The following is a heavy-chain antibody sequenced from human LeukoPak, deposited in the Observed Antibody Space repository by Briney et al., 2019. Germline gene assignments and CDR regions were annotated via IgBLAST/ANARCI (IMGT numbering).Heavy chain of an antibody. CDR1: GGSISSSSYY. CDR2: IYYSGST. D-gene: IGHD1-1*01. CDR3: ARHEPGAYYFDY. Sequence: NPSETLSLTCTVSGGSISSSSYYWGWIRQPPGKGLEWIGSIYYSGSTYYNPSLKSRVTISVDTSKNQFSLKLSSVTAADTAVYYCARHEPGAYYFDYWGQGTLVTVSS. J-gene: IGHJ4*02. V-gene: IGHV4-39*01.